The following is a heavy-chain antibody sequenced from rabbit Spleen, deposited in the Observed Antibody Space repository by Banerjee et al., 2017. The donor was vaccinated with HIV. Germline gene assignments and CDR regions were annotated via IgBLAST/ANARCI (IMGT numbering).Heavy chain of an antibody. D-gene: IGHD8-1*01. V-gene: IGHV1S45*01. Sequence: QEQLEESGGGLVKPEGSLTLTCKASGFSFSDRDVMCWVRQAPGKGLEWIACIDTSDGDTDYANWPKGRLTISKPSSTTVTLQMTRLSAADTATYFCARDTASSFSSYGMDLWGPGTLVTVS. J-gene: IGHJ6*01. CDR3: ARDTASSFSSYGMDL. CDR1: GFSFSDRDV. CDR2: IDTSDGDT.